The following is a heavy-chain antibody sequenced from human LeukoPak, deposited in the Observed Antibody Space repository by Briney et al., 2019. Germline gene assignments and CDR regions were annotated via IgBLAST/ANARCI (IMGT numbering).Heavy chain of an antibody. CDR2: ISSSSSYI. Sequence: PGGSLRLSCAASGFTFSSYSMNWVRQAPGKGPEWVSSISSSSSYIYYADSVKGRFTISRDNAKSSLYLQMNSLRAEDTAVYYCARVYSSSSLYYYYGMDVWGQGTTVTVSS. CDR3: ARVYSSSSLYYYYGMDV. CDR1: GFTFSSYS. V-gene: IGHV3-21*01. J-gene: IGHJ6*02. D-gene: IGHD6-6*01.